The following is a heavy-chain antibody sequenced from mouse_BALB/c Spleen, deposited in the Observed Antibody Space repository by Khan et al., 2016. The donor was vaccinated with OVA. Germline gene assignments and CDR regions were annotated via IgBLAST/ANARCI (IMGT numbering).Heavy chain of an antibody. Sequence: EVKLEESGPGLVKPSQSLSLTCTVTGYSITREYAWNWIRQFPGNKLEWMGYINYSGNTRFNPSLKSRTSITRDTSKNQFFLQVNSVTTEDTATYYCARKDYYDYDPFPYWGQGTLVTVSA. D-gene: IGHD2-4*01. CDR1: GYSITREYA. CDR2: INYSGNT. J-gene: IGHJ3*01. V-gene: IGHV3-2*02. CDR3: ARKDYYDYDPFPY.